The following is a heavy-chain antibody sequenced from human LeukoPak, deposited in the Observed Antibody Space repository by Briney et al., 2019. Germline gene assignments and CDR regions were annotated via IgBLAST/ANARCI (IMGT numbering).Heavy chain of an antibody. Sequence: GASVKVSCKASGGTFSSYAISWVRQAPGQGLEWMGRIIPILGIANYAQKFQGRVTITAGKSTSTAYMELSSLRSEDTAVYYCARGDVDIVPTIDFDYWGQGTLVTVSS. D-gene: IGHD5-12*01. CDR1: GGTFSSYA. CDR3: ARGDVDIVPTIDFDY. V-gene: IGHV1-69*04. J-gene: IGHJ4*02. CDR2: IIPILGIA.